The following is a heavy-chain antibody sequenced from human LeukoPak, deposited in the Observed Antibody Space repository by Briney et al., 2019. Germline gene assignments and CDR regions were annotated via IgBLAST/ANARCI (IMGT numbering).Heavy chain of an antibody. V-gene: IGHV3-23*01. Sequence: GGSLRLSCAASGFTFSSYAMSWVRQAPGKGLEWVSAISGSGGSTYYADSVKGRFTISRDNSKSTLYLQMSSLRAEDTALYYCAKGDGSVTAKLGCWGQGTLVTVSS. CDR2: ISGSGGST. CDR1: GFTFSSYA. CDR3: AKGDGSVTAKLGC. J-gene: IGHJ4*02. D-gene: IGHD5-24*01.